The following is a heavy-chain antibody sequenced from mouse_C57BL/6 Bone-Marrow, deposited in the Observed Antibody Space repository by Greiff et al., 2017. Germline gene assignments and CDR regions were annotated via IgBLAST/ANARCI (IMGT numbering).Heavy chain of an antibody. CDR1: GYTFTSYD. CDR2: IYPGDGDT. CDR3: ARDWDYFDY. V-gene: IGHV1-80*01. Sequence: VKLQQSGPELVKPGASVKLSCKASGYTFTSYDINWVKQRPGKGLEWIGQIYPGDGDTNYNGKFKGKATLTADKSSSTAYMQLSSLTSEDSAVYFCARDWDYFDYWGQGTTLTVSS. J-gene: IGHJ2*01. D-gene: IGHD4-1*01.